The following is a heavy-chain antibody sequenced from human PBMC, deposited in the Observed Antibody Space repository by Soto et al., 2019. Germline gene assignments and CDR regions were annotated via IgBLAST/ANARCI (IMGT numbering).Heavy chain of an antibody. D-gene: IGHD2-2*02. Sequence: GASVKVSCKASGYTFSGYYIHWVRQAPGQGLEWMGWINPNSGDTNYAQKFQGRVTMTRDTSISTAYMELSRLRSDDTAVYYCAREACSSTSCYTRYYYYYYGMDVWGQGTTVTVSS. CDR3: AREACSSTSCYTRYYYYYYGMDV. J-gene: IGHJ6*02. V-gene: IGHV1-2*02. CDR1: GYTFSGYY. CDR2: INPNSGDT.